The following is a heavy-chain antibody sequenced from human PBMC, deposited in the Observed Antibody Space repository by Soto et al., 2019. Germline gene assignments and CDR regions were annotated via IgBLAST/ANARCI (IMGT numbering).Heavy chain of an antibody. V-gene: IGHV3-64*01. J-gene: IGHJ6*03. D-gene: IGHD1-7*01. CDR3: VRGPLWNYTNYYYYSMDV. Sequence: EESLRLSNAASRFTVASYGMHLFRHAPKKELKNVSALINNGGSPYYVNSVKGRFTISRDNSKNTLYLQMDSLRSEDTAVYFCVRGPLWNYTNYYYYSMDVWGTGT. CDR1: RFTVASYG. CDR2: LINNGGSP.